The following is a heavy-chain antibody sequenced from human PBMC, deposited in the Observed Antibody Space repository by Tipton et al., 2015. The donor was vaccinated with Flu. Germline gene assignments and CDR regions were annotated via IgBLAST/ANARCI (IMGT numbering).Heavy chain of an antibody. CDR2: TYTSGST. V-gene: IGHV4-4*07. J-gene: IGHJ4*02. D-gene: IGHD1-26*01. Sequence: TLSLTCTVSGGYISSYYWSENRQHAGKGLEWIGRTYTSGSTNYNPSLKSRVTMSVDTSKNQFSLKLSSVTAADTAVYYCARDLPHRYSGSYSWPLLWGQGTLVTVSS. CDR3: ARDLPHRYSGSYSWPLL. CDR1: GGYISSYY.